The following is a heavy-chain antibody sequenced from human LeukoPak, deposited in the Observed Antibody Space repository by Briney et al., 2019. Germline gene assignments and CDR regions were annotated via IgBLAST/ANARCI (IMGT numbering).Heavy chain of an antibody. D-gene: IGHD3-16*01. V-gene: IGHV4-34*01. CDR2: INHSGST. Sequence: PSETLSLTCAVYGGSFSGYYWSWIRQPPGKGLEWIGEINHSGSTNYNPSLKSRVTISVDTSKNQFSLKLSSVTAADTAVYYCARITFDRLYYFDYWGQGTLVTVSS. CDR1: GGSFSGYY. J-gene: IGHJ4*02. CDR3: ARITFDRLYYFDY.